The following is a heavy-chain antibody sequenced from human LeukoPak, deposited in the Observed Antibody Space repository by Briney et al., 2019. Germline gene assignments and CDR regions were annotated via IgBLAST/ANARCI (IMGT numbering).Heavy chain of an antibody. V-gene: IGHV4-38-2*02. CDR2: FYHGGST. D-gene: IGHD2-15*01. Sequence: PSETLSLTCTVSGYSISTGYYWDWIRQPPGKGLEWIGTFYHGGSTNYNPSLKSRVTISVDTSKNQFSLKLSSVTAADTAVYYCARVGCSGGSCYSFATNYYYYYMDVWGKGTTVTVSS. CDR3: ARVGCSGGSCYSFATNYYYYYMDV. J-gene: IGHJ6*03. CDR1: GYSISTGYY.